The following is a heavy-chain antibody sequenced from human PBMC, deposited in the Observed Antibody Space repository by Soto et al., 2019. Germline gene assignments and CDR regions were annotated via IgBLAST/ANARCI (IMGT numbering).Heavy chain of an antibody. Sequence: GGSLRLSCAASGFTFDDYAMHWVWQAPGKGLEWVSGISWDSVSIGYADSVKGRFTISRDNAKNSLYLQMNSLRPEDTAFYYCAKDITSTWKRGWFDPWGQGTLVTVSS. D-gene: IGHD1-1*01. V-gene: IGHV3-9*01. CDR3: AKDITSTWKRGWFDP. CDR1: GFTFDDYA. J-gene: IGHJ5*02. CDR2: ISWDSVSI.